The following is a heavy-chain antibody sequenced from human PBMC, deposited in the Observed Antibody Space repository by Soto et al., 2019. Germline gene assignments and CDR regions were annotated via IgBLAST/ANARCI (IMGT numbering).Heavy chain of an antibody. Sequence: SETLSLTCTVSGGSISSYYWSWIRQPPGKGPEWIGYIYYSGSTNYNPSLKSRVTISVDTSKNQFSLKLSSVTAADTAVYYCARGAWLDDSISWERAYYHYVMAVWGQGTTVTVSS. CDR1: GGSISSYY. D-gene: IGHD6-13*01. J-gene: IGHJ6*02. CDR2: IYYSGST. CDR3: ARGAWLDDSISWERAYYHYVMAV. V-gene: IGHV4-59*01.